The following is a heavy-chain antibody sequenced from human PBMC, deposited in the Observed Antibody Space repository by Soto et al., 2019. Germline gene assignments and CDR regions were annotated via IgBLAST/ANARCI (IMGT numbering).Heavy chain of an antibody. CDR2: IYYSGST. J-gene: IGHJ4*02. CDR3: ARAGTAMVTLDY. Sequence: SETLSLTCSVFGGSISSYFWSWIRQPPGKGLEWIGYIYYSGSTNYNPSLKSRVTISVDTSKNQFSLRLSSVTPADTAVYYCARAGTAMVTLDYWGQGTLVTVSS. V-gene: IGHV4-59*01. CDR1: GGSISSYF. D-gene: IGHD5-18*01.